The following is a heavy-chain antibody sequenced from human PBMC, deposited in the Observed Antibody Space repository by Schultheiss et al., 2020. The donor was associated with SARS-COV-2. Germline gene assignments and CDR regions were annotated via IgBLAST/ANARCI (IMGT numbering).Heavy chain of an antibody. D-gene: IGHD3-3*01. CDR3: ARGPQTRNRVNTIFGVVPPDYYMDV. Sequence: GESLKISCAASGFTFSSYAMSWVRQAPGKGLEWVSAISGSGGSTYYADSVKGRFTISRDNSKNTLYLQMNSLRAEDTAVYYCARGPQTRNRVNTIFGVVPPDYYMDVWGKGTTVTVSS. CDR2: ISGSGGST. CDR1: GFTFSSYA. V-gene: IGHV3-23*01. J-gene: IGHJ6*03.